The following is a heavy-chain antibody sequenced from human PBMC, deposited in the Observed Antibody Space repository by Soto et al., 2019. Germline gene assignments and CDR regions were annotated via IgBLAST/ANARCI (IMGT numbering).Heavy chain of an antibody. Sequence: ASVKVSCKAAGYTFTSYYMHWVRQAPGQGLEWMGIINPSGGSTSYAQKFQGRVTMTRVTSTSTVYMALSSLSSEDTAVSYCARVYRSSWNYGMDVWGQGTTVTVSS. J-gene: IGHJ6*02. CDR3: ARVYRSSWNYGMDV. V-gene: IGHV1-46*01. D-gene: IGHD6-13*01. CDR2: INPSGGST. CDR1: GYTFTSYY.